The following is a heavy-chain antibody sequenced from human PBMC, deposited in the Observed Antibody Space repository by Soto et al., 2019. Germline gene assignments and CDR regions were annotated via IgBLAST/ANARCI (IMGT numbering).Heavy chain of an antibody. CDR3: ARGVAGTGFDL. V-gene: IGHV6-1*01. CDR2: TYYRSNWRH. Sequence: SQTLSLPGAVSGDSVSSNTAAWNWIRSSPSRGLEWLGRTYYRSNWRHDYAVSVKSRITVNPDTSKNHFSLQLNSVTPDDTAVNYCARGVAGTGFDLWGQGTLVTVFS. J-gene: IGHJ4*02. D-gene: IGHD6-19*01. CDR1: GDSVSSNTAA.